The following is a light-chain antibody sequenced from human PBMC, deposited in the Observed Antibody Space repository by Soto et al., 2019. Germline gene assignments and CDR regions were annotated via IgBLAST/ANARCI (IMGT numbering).Light chain of an antibody. CDR2: GAL. Sequence: EVVLTQSPGTLSLSPGEGATLSCRASQSVVTSYLAWYQQKYGQSPRLLIYGALYRAPGIPDRFSGSGSGTDFTLSISRLDPEDFAVYYCQYYGSSGTFGQGTKVDIK. J-gene: IGKJ1*01. CDR3: QYYGSSGT. V-gene: IGKV3-20*01. CDR1: QSVVTSY.